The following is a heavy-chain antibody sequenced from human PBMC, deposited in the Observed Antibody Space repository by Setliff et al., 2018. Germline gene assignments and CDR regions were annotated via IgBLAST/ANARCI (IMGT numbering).Heavy chain of an antibody. CDR1: GYTFTTYA. CDR3: ARGYCSGGSCADFDY. D-gene: IGHD2-15*01. CDR2: IDTNNDIP. Sequence: PRASVKVSCKAAGYTFTTYAINWVRQAPGQGLEWMGWIDTNNDIPTYAQGFRGRFVFSLDTSVSTAYLQISSVKAEDTAVYYCARGYCSGGSCADFDYWGQGTLVTVSS. J-gene: IGHJ4*02. V-gene: IGHV7-4-1*02.